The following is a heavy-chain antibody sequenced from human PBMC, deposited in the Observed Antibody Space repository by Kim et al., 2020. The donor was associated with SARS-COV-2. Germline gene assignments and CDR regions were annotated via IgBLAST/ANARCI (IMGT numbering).Heavy chain of an antibody. CDR1: GFTFGDYA. CDR3: FGFRGYDSSGYYDAPGADAFDI. V-gene: IGHV3-9*01. D-gene: IGHD3-22*01. CDR2: ISWNSGSI. J-gene: IGHJ3*02. Sequence: GGSLRLSCAASGFTFGDYAMHWVRQAPGKGLEWVSGISWNSGSIGYADSVKGRFTISRDNAKNSLYLQMNSLRAEDTALYYCFGFRGYDSSGYYDAPGADAFDICGQGTMVTVSS.